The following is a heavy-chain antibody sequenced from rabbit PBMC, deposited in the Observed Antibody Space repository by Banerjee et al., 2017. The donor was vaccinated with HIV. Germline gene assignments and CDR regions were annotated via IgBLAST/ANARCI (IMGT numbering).Heavy chain of an antibody. D-gene: IGHD1-1*01. CDR3: ARDLTYSGGGYAHL. Sequence: QSLEESGGDLVKPGASLTLTCTASGFSFSSNYYMCWVRQAPGKGLEWIACIISDGSSIGYANWAKGRFTITKTSSTTVTLQMTSLTAADTATYFCARDLTYSGGGYAHLWGQGTLVTVS. J-gene: IGHJ3*01. CDR1: GFSFSSNYY. V-gene: IGHV1S40*01. CDR2: IISDGSSI.